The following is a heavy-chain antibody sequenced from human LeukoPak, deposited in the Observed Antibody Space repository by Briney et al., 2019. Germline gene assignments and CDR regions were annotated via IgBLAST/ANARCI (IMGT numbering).Heavy chain of an antibody. CDR3: ARAGNYYDSSGRYVPFDY. CDR1: GYTFTGYY. J-gene: IGHJ4*02. Sequence: AASVKVSCKASGYTFTGYYMHWVRQAPGQGLEWMGIINPSGGSTSYAQKFQGRVTMTRDMSTSTVYMELSSLRSEDTAVYYCARAGNYYDSSGRYVPFDYWGQGTLVTVSS. CDR2: INPSGGST. D-gene: IGHD3-22*01. V-gene: IGHV1-46*01.